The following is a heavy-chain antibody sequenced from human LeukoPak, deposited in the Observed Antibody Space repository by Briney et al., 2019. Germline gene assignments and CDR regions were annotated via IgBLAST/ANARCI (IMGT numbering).Heavy chain of an antibody. CDR1: GFTFRGYS. CDR2: ISSSTNYI. J-gene: IGHJ4*02. D-gene: IGHD3-22*01. Sequence: GGSLRLSCAVSGFTFRGYSMNWVRQAPGKGLEWVSFISSSTNYIYYADSVKGRFTISRDNAKNSLYLQMNSLRAEDTAVYYCARELDDSSGVFDYWGQGTLVTVSS. CDR3: ARELDDSSGVFDY. V-gene: IGHV3-21*01.